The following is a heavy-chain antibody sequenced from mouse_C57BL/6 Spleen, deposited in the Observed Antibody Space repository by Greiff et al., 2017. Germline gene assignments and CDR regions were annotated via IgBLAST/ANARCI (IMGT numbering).Heavy chain of an antibody. Sequence: EVKLQESGGGLVKPGGSLKLSCAASGFTFSSYAMSWVRQTPEKRLEWVATISDGGSYTYYPDNVKGRFTISRDNAKNNLYLQMSHLKSEDTAMYYCARDPYPFAYWGQGTLVTVSA. CDR1: GFTFSSYA. D-gene: IGHD2-10*01. J-gene: IGHJ3*01. CDR3: ARDPYPFAY. CDR2: ISDGGSYT. V-gene: IGHV5-4*01.